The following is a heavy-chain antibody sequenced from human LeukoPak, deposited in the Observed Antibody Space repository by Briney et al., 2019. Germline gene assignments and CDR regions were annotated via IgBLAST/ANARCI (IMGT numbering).Heavy chain of an antibody. V-gene: IGHV3-48*01. CDR3: ARDNIPDFWSGSFDP. D-gene: IGHD3-3*01. J-gene: IGHJ5*02. CDR2: ISSSSSTI. Sequence: PGGSLRLSCAASGFTFSSYSMNWVRQAPGKGLEWVSYISSSSSTIYYADSVKGRFTISRDNAKNSPYLQMNSLRAEDTAVYYCARDNIPDFWSGSFDPGAREPWSPSPQ. CDR1: GFTFSSYS.